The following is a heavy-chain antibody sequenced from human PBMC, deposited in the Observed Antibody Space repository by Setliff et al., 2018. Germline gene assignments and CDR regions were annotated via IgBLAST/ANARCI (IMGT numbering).Heavy chain of an antibody. Sequence: SETLSLTCTVYGGPLSGFSWNWIRQSPGGGLEWIGEITDTGRTKYIPSLKSRVTISIHMSWNQFSLRLSSLTAADTAVYYCARDDTYDFWGGHGHLDSWGQGILVTVSS. J-gene: IGHJ4*02. CDR1: GGPLSGFS. V-gene: IGHV4-34*01. D-gene: IGHD3-3*01. CDR2: ITDTGRT. CDR3: ARDDTYDFWGGHGHLDS.